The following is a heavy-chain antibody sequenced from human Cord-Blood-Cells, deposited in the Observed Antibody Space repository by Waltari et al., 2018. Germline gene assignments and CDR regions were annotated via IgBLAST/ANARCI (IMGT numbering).Heavy chain of an antibody. D-gene: IGHD3-22*01. Sequence: QVKLVESGGGVVQPGRSLRLSCAASVFTFCSSGRHGVRQAPGKGLEWVAVIWYDGSNKYYADSVKGRFTISRDNSKNTLYLQMNSLRAEDTAVYYCARDANYYDSSGFLYWGQGTLVTVSS. CDR2: IWYDGSNK. CDR3: ARDANYYDSSGFLY. J-gene: IGHJ4*02. V-gene: IGHV3-33*01. CDR1: VFTFCSSG.